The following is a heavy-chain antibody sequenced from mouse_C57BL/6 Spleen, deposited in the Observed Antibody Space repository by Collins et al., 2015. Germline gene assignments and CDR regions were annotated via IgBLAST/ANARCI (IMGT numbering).Heavy chain of an antibody. D-gene: IGHD1-1*01. CDR1: GYTFTGYW. CDR2: ILPGSGST. Sequence: QVQLQQSGAGLMKPGASVKLSCKATGYTFTGYWIEWVKQRPGHGLEWIGEILPGSGSTNYNEKFKGKATFTADTSSNTAYMQLSSLTTEDSAIYYCARKGSPGSSSRSYYFDYWGQGTTLTVSS. V-gene: IGHV1-9*01. CDR3: ARKGSPGSSSRSYYFDY. J-gene: IGHJ2*01.